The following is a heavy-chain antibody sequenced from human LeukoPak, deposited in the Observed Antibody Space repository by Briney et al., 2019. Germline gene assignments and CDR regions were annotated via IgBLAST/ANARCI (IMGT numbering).Heavy chain of an antibody. CDR2: ISSSSSYI. D-gene: IGHD3-22*01. V-gene: IGHV3-21*01. CDR3: AREPYDSSGLDY. CDR1: GFAFGIYS. J-gene: IGHJ4*02. Sequence: PGGSLRLPCAASGFAFGIYSRNWVRQAPGKGLGWVSSISSSSSYIYYAYSVKGRFTISRDNAKNSLYLQMNSLRAEDTDVYYCAREPYDSSGLDYWGQGTLVTGSS.